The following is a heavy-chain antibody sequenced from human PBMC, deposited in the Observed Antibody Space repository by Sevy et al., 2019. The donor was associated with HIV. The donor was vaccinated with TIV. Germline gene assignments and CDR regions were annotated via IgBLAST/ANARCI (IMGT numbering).Heavy chain of an antibody. D-gene: IGHD2-2*01. Sequence: GSLRLSCAASGFTFSTYAMNWVRQAPGKGLEWIGEINESGITYYNPSLKSRVTISVDTSKKQFSLKLNSVTAVDSAVCFCARSPPVVVVPGAPSWFDPWGQGTLVTVSS. J-gene: IGHJ5*02. CDR2: INESGIT. CDR3: ARSPPVVVVPGAPSWFDP. V-gene: IGHV4-34*08. CDR1: GFTFSTYA.